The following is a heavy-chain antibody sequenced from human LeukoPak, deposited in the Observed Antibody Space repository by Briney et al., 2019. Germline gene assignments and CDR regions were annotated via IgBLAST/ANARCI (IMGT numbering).Heavy chain of an antibody. Sequence: GGSLRLSCAASGFTFSNAWMSWVRQAPGKGLEWVARVKRKTDGGTIDYAPPVKGRFIISRDDSKNTLYLQMNSLKIEDTAVYYCTRSADMDAWGKGTTVTVSS. CDR3: TRSADMDA. CDR1: GFTFSNAW. D-gene: IGHD1-26*01. J-gene: IGHJ6*03. V-gene: IGHV3-15*01. CDR2: VKRKTDGGTI.